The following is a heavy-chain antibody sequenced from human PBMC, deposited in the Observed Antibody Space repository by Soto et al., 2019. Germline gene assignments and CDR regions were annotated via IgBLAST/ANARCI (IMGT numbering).Heavy chain of an antibody. CDR2: LIPIFGTA. CDR1: GGTFSSYA. D-gene: IGHD5-12*01. J-gene: IGHJ4*02. V-gene: IGHV1-69*01. Sequence: QVQLVQSGAEVKKPGSSVKVSCKASGGTFSSYAISWVRQAPGQGLEWMGGLIPIFGTANYAQKFQGRVTITADDSTSTAYVELSRRRSEDTTVHYCASLSDHHVWLRCYHEKNLYGDYLGQGTLVTVSS. CDR3: ASLSDHHVWLRCYHEKNLYGDY.